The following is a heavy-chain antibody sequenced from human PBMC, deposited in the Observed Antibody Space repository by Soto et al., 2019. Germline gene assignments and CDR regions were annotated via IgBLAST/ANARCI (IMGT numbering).Heavy chain of an antibody. V-gene: IGHV1-18*04. Sequence: VSCKGLGYSFSSYGISWVRQAPGQGLEWMGWISAYSGNTNYVQKFQGRVAMTTDTSTSTAYLDLRSLKSDDTAVYYCARDPPITGSLRGTPLMAVWGQGTTVTVSS. CDR3: ARDPPITGSLRGTPLMAV. CDR1: GYSFSSYG. CDR2: ISAYSGNT. D-gene: IGHD1-20*01. J-gene: IGHJ6*02.